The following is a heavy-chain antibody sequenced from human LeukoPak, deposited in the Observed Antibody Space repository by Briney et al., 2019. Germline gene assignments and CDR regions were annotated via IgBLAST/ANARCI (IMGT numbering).Heavy chain of an antibody. CDR1: GFTFSSYS. J-gene: IGHJ4*01. D-gene: IGHD6-13*01. CDR3: ARDGIEAGLYFDL. CDR2: ISSSSSYI. V-gene: IGHV3-21*01. Sequence: GGSLRLSCAASGFTFSSYSMNWVRQAPGKGLEWVSSISSSSSYIYYAGSVKGRFTISRDNAKNSLYLQMSSLRAEDTAVYYCARDGIEAGLYFDLWGQGTLVTVSS.